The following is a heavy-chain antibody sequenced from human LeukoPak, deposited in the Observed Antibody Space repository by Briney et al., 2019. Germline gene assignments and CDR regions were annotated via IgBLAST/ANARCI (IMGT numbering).Heavy chain of an antibody. V-gene: IGHV4-31*03. CDR3: ARRGRYDFWRGYYLYYYMDV. CDR2: IYYSGST. Sequence: SETLSLTCTVSGGSISSGGYYWSWLRQHPGKGLGWIGYIYYSGSTYYNPSLKRRVTISVDTSKNQFSLKLSSVTAADTAVYYCARRGRYDFWRGYYLYYYMDVWGKGTTVTVSS. J-gene: IGHJ6*03. CDR1: GGSISSGGYY. D-gene: IGHD3-3*01.